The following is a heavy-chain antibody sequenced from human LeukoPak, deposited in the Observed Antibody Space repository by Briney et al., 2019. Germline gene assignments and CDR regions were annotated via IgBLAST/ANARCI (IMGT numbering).Heavy chain of an antibody. D-gene: IGHD6-13*01. J-gene: IGHJ3*02. CDR2: IRYDGINK. CDR3: ARAQQKIAAAGGDAFDI. CDR1: GFTFSTHG. V-gene: IGHV3-30*02. Sequence: PGGSLRLSCAASGFTFSTHGMHWVRQAPGKGLEWVAFIRYDGINKYYADSVKGRFTISRDNAKNSLYLQMNSLRAEDTAVYYCARAQQKIAAAGGDAFDIWGQGTMVTVSS.